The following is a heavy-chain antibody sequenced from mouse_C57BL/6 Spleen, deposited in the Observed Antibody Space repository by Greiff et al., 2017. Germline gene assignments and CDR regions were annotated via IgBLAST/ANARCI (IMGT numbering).Heavy chain of an antibody. CDR1: GFTFTDYY. V-gene: IGHV7-3*01. J-gene: IGHJ2*01. D-gene: IGHD2-14*01. Sequence: EVQLVESGGGLVQPGGSLSLSCAASGFTFTDYYMSWVRQTPGKALEWLGFIRNKANGYTTEYSASVKGRLTISRDNCQSILYLQMNALRAEDSSTYYCARYLNLYDFDDWGQGTTLTVSS. CDR2: IRNKANGYTT. CDR3: ARYLNLYDFDD.